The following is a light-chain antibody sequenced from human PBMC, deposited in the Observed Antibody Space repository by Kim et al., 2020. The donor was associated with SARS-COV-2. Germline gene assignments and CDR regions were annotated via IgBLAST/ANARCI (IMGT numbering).Light chain of an antibody. CDR2: YDS. Sequence: SYELTQPPSVSVAPGKTARITCGGNNIGSKSVHWYQQKPGQAPVLVIYYDSDRPSGIPERFSGSNSGNTATLTISRVEAGDEADYYCQVWDSSLSEVFGGGTKLTVL. V-gene: IGLV3-21*04. CDR3: QVWDSSLSEV. CDR1: NIGSKS. J-gene: IGLJ3*02.